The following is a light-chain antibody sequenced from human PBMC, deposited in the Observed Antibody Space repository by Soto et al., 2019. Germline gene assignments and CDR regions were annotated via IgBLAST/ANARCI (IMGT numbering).Light chain of an antibody. V-gene: IGKV3-20*01. J-gene: IGKJ5*01. Sequence: EIVLTQSPGTLSLSPGERATLSCRASQSVSSSYLAWYQQKPGQAPRLLIYGASSRATGIPDRFSGSGSGTDFNLTISRLEPEDFAVYYCQQYCSSPITFGQGTRLEIK. CDR2: GAS. CDR1: QSVSSSY. CDR3: QQYCSSPIT.